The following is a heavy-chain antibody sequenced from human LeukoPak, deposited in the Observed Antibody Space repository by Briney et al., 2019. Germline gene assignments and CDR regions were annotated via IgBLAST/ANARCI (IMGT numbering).Heavy chain of an antibody. CDR3: AKDSGLVYYYMDV. CDR1: GFTFSSYG. CDR2: IRYDGSNK. D-gene: IGHD3-10*01. V-gene: IGHV3-30*02. J-gene: IGHJ6*03. Sequence: GGSLRLSCAASGFTFSSYGMHWVRHAPGQGLERVAFIRYDGSNKYYADSVKGRFTISRDNSKNTLYLQMNSLRAEDTAVYYCAKDSGLVYYYMDVWGKGTTVTVSS.